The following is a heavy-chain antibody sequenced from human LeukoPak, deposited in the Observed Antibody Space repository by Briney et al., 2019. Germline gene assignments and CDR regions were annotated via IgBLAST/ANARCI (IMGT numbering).Heavy chain of an antibody. J-gene: IGHJ5*02. CDR1: GFIFNSYG. CDR3: ARDLTVSSWFDP. D-gene: IGHD4-17*01. V-gene: IGHV3-30*02. Sequence: GGSLRLSCAASGFIFNSYGMHWVRQAPGKGLEWVAFIRYDGSNKYYADSVKGRFTISRDNSKNTLYLQMNSLRVEDTAVYYCARDLTVSSWFDPWGQGTLVTVSS. CDR2: IRYDGSNK.